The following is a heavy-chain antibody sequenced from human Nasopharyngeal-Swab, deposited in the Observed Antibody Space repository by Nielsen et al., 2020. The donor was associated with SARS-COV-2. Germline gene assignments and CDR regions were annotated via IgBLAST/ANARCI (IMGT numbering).Heavy chain of an antibody. D-gene: IGHD2-15*01. V-gene: IGHV3-48*03. Sequence: ARQAPGKGLEWVSYISSSGSTIYYADSVKGRFTISRDNAKNSLYLQMNSLRAEDTAVYYCARGRRLLDYWGQGTLVTVSS. CDR3: ARGRRLLDY. J-gene: IGHJ4*02. CDR2: ISSSGSTI.